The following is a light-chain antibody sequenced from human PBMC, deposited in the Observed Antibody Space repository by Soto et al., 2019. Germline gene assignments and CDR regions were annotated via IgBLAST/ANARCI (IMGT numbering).Light chain of an antibody. J-gene: IGKJ1*01. CDR3: XXXYNYPPT. Sequence: ATQMTQSPSSLSASVGDRVTITCRASQDIGNDLGWYQQKPGKAPNLLIYAASSLQSGVPSRFSGSGSGTDFTLTISSLXPEXCATYXXXXXYNYPPTFGPGTRVEIK. CDR2: AAS. CDR1: QDIGND. V-gene: IGKV1-6*01.